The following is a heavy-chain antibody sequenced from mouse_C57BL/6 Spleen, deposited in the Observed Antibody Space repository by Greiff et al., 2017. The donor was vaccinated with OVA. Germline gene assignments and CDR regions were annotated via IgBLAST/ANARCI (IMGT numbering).Heavy chain of an antibody. Sequence: EVQGVESGGGLVKPGGSLKLSCAASGFTFSSYAMSWVRQTPEKRLEWVATISDGGSYTYYPDNVKGRFTISRDNAKNNLYLQMSHLKSEDTAMYYCAREKGTGTYPYYFDYWGQGTTLTVSS. D-gene: IGHD4-1*01. J-gene: IGHJ2*01. CDR3: AREKGTGTYPYYFDY. CDR2: ISDGGSYT. V-gene: IGHV5-4*01. CDR1: GFTFSSYA.